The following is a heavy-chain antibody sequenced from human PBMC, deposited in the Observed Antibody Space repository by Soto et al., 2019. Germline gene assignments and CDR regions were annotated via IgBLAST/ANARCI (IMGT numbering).Heavy chain of an antibody. J-gene: IGHJ4*02. CDR1: GYTFTGYG. CDR3: ARADSSGYYFIRY. V-gene: IGHV1-18*01. CDR2: ISAYNGNT. Sequence: ASVKVSCKSSGYTFTGYGISWLRQPPGQGLEWMGWISAYNGNTNYAQKLQGRVTMTTDTSTSTAYMELRSLRSDDTAVYYCARADSSGYYFIRYWGQGTLVTVSS. D-gene: IGHD3-22*01.